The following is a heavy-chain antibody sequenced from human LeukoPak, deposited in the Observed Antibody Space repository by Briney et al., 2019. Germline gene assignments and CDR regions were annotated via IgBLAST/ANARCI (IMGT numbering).Heavy chain of an antibody. Sequence: GGSLRLSCAASGFTFSGYPIHWVRQAPGKGLEWVAVISYDGSNKYYADSVKGRFTISRDNSKNTLYLQMNSLRAEDTAVYYCARDGSSSWYGPFDYWGQGTLVTVSS. CDR2: ISYDGSNK. CDR3: ARDGSSSWYGPFDY. CDR1: GFTFSGYP. J-gene: IGHJ4*02. D-gene: IGHD6-13*01. V-gene: IGHV3-30-3*01.